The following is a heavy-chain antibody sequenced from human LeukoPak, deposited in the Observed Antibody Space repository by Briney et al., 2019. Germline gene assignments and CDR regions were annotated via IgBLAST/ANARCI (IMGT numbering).Heavy chain of an antibody. CDR1: GVSISSGNFY. V-gene: IGHV4-61*09. D-gene: IGHD2-2*01. CDR3: ARDGDAVSAAIAGASDL. CDR2: VYSTGNT. Sequence: PSETLPLTCTVSGVSISSGNFYWSWIRQSAGKGLEWIGHVYSTGNTKYNPSLKSRVTISADTSKNQISLSLRSVTAADTAMFYCARDGDAVSAAIAGASDLWGRGTMVTVSS. J-gene: IGHJ3*01.